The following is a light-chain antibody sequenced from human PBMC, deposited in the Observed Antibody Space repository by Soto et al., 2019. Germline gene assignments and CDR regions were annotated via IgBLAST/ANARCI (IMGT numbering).Light chain of an antibody. J-gene: IGLJ1*01. CDR1: GNDVGAYNY. CDR3: CSYAGGYTYL. Sequence: QSALTQPRSVSGSPGQSVTISCTGTGNDVGAYNYVSWYQQHPGRPPKLLIYGVVRWPSGVPDRFSGSKSGNMASLTISGLQAEDEADYFCCSYAGGYTYLFGTGTKLTVL. CDR2: GVV. V-gene: IGLV2-11*01.